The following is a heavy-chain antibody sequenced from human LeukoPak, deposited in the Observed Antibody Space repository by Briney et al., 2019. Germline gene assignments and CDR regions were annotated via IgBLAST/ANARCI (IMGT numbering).Heavy chain of an antibody. CDR3: ARGDSNGYYYFDQ. Sequence: PGGSLRLSCAASGFTFSSYGMNWVRQAPGKGLEWVSYISSSSSTIYYADSVKGRFTISRDNAKNSLYLQMNSLRADDTAIYYCARGDSNGYYYFDQWGQGTLVTVSS. D-gene: IGHD3-22*01. J-gene: IGHJ4*02. CDR2: ISSSSSTI. CDR1: GFTFSSYG. V-gene: IGHV3-48*01.